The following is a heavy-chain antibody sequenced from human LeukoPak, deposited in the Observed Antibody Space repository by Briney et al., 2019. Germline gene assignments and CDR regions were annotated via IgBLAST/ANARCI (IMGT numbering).Heavy chain of an antibody. CDR2: ISSSGSTI. Sequence: GGSLRLSCAASGFTFSDYYMSWIRQAPGKGLEWVSYISSSGSTIYYADSVKGRFTISRDNAKNSLYLQMDSLRAEDTAVYYCARERSSSTSWTFDPWGQEPWSPSPQ. CDR1: GFTFSDYY. CDR3: ARERSSSTSWTFDP. V-gene: IGHV3-11*01. J-gene: IGHJ5*02. D-gene: IGHD2-2*01.